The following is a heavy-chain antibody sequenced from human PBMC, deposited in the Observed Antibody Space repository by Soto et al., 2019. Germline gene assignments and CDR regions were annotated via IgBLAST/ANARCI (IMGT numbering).Heavy chain of an antibody. Sequence: ASVKVSCKASGYTFTGYYMHWVRQAPGQGLEWMGCINPNSGGTNYAQKFQGWVTMTRDTSISTAYMELSRLRSDDTAVYYCAREYYDSSGYYGGYYYYYGMDVWDQGTTVTVSS. CDR1: GYTFTGYY. D-gene: IGHD3-22*01. J-gene: IGHJ6*02. CDR2: INPNSGGT. V-gene: IGHV1-2*04. CDR3: AREYYDSSGYYGGYYYYYGMDV.